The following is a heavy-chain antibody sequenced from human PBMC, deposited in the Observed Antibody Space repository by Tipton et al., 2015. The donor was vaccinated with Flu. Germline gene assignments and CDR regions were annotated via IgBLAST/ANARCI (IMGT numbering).Heavy chain of an antibody. CDR2: IYYSGST. J-gene: IGHJ4*02. Sequence: TLSLTCTVSGGSISSGGYYWSWIRQHPGKGLEWIGYIYYSGSTYYNPSLKSRVTISIDTPKNQFSLKLSSVTAAGTAVYYCARALQNYFDYWGQGTLVTVSS. CDR3: ARALQNYFDY. CDR1: GGSISSGGYY. V-gene: IGHV4-31*03.